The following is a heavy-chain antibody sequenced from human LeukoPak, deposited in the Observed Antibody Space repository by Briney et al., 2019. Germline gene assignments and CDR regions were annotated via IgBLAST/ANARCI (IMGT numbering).Heavy chain of an antibody. Sequence: GESLKISCKGSGYRFNAYWIAWVRQMPGKGLEWVGIIHPGDSDTRYSPSFQGQVTISADKSITTAYLQWSSLKASDTAMYYCGRHQHSGSYGAFDIWGQGTMVTVSS. CDR3: GRHQHSGSYGAFDI. CDR2: IHPGDSDT. D-gene: IGHD1-26*01. CDR1: GYRFNAYW. J-gene: IGHJ3*02. V-gene: IGHV5-51*01.